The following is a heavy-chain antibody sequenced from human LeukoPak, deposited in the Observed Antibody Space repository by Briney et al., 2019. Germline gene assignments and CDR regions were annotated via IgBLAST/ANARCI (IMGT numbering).Heavy chain of an antibody. J-gene: IGHJ4*02. V-gene: IGHV3-21*01. CDR1: GFTFSSYS. CDR2: ISSSSSYI. CDR3: ARDLGGYSYGSHFDY. D-gene: IGHD5-18*01. Sequence: GGSLRLSCAASGFTFSSYSMNWVRQAPGKGLEWVSSISSSSSYIYYADSVKGRFTISRDNAKNSLYLQMDSLRAEDTAVYYCARDLGGYSYGSHFDYWGQGTLVTVSS.